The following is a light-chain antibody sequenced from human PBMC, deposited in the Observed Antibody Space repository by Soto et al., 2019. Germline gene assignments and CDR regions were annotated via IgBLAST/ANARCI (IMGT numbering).Light chain of an antibody. CDR2: GAS. Sequence: VLTQSPGPLSLSPGERATLSCRASESVDSNYLAWYQQKSGQAPRLLISGASSRATGIPDRFSGSGSGTDFTLTISRLEPEDFAVYYCQQYAYSPGTFGQGTKVDIK. CDR3: QQYAYSPGT. J-gene: IGKJ1*01. V-gene: IGKV3-20*01. CDR1: ESVDSNY.